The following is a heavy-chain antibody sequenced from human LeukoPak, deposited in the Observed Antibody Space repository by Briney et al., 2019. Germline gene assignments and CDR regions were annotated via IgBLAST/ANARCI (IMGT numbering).Heavy chain of an antibody. V-gene: IGHV3-21*01. Sequence: GGSLRLSCAASGLTFSSYSMNWVRQAPGKGREWVSSISSSSSYIYYADSVKGRFTISRDNAKNSLYLQMNSLRAEDTAVYYCARTNGDYVSGYDAFDIWGQGTMVTVSS. CDR1: GLTFSSYS. D-gene: IGHD4-17*01. J-gene: IGHJ3*02. CDR2: ISSSSSYI. CDR3: ARTNGDYVSGYDAFDI.